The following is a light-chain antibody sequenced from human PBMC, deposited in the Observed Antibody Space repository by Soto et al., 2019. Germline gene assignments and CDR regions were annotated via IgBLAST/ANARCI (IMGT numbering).Light chain of an antibody. Sequence: QSALTQPASVSGSPGQSITISCTGTSSDVGGYNYVSWYQQHPGKAPTLVIYAVSNRPSGVSDRFSGSKSGNTASLTISGLQAEDESDYYCGSYTSSSTRVFGGGTKLTVL. J-gene: IGLJ3*02. CDR1: SSDVGGYNY. CDR2: AVS. V-gene: IGLV2-14*01. CDR3: GSYTSSSTRV.